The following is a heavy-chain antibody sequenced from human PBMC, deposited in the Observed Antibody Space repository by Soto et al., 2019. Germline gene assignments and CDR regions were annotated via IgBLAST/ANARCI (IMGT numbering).Heavy chain of an antibody. CDR3: ARDNIVVVPAAILYYYYGMDV. V-gene: IGHV1-69*06. Sequence: SVKVSCKASGGTFSSYAISWVRQAPGQGLEWMGGIIPIFGTANYAQKFQGRVTITADKSTSTAYMELSSLRSEDTAVYYCARDNIVVVPAAILYYYYGMDVWGQGTTVTVSS. CDR1: GGTFSSYA. D-gene: IGHD2-2*01. J-gene: IGHJ6*02. CDR2: IIPIFGTA.